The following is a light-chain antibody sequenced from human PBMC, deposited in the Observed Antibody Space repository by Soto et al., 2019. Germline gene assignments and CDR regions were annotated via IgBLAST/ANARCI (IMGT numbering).Light chain of an antibody. CDR2: DVS. V-gene: IGKV3-11*01. Sequence: ESVLAQSPATLSLSPGERATLSCRASQSLGSSLAWFQQKPGQAPRLLIYDVSYRASGIPARFSGSGSGTDSTLTISILEPDDFAAYYCQQRTNWSWTFGQGTKVEIK. J-gene: IGKJ1*01. CDR1: QSLGSS. CDR3: QQRTNWSWT.